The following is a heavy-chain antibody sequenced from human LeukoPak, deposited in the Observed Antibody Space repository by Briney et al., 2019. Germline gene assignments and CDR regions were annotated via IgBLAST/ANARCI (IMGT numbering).Heavy chain of an antibody. J-gene: IGHJ5*02. CDR3: AKDGAAGTGGNNWFDP. V-gene: IGHV3-23*01. CDR1: GFTFSSYE. D-gene: IGHD6-13*01. CDR2: ISGSGGST. Sequence: GGSLRLSCAASGFTFSSYEMNWVRQAPGKVLEWVSAISGSGGSTYYADSVKGRFTISRDNSKNTLYLQMNSLRAEDTAVYYCAKDGAAGTGGNNWFDPWGQGTLVTVSS.